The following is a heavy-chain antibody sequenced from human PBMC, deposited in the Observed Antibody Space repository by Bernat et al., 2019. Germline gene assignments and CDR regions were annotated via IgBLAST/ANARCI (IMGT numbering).Heavy chain of an antibody. CDR2: ISSSSSYI. D-gene: IGHD6-13*01. V-gene: IGHV3-21*04. CDR1: GFTFSSYS. Sequence: EVQLVESGGGLVKPGGSLRLSCAASGFTFSSYSMNWVRQAPGKGLEWVSSISSSSSYIYYADSVKGRFTISRDNAKNSLYLQINSLRAEDTAVYYCAKRYSTSWYVEQWGQGTLVTVSS. CDR3: AKRYSTSWYVEQ. J-gene: IGHJ1*01.